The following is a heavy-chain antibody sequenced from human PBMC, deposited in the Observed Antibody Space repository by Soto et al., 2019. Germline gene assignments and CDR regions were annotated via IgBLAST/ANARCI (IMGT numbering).Heavy chain of an antibody. J-gene: IGHJ3*02. Sequence: GGSLRLSCAASGFTFSSYGMHWVRQAPGKGLEWVAVISYDGSNKYYADSVKGRFTISRDNAKNSLYLQMNSLRAEDTAVYYCARDELRFLPHAFDIWGQRTMVTVSS. CDR3: ARDELRFLPHAFDI. V-gene: IGHV3-30*03. CDR1: GFTFSSYG. CDR2: ISYDGSNK. D-gene: IGHD3-3*01.